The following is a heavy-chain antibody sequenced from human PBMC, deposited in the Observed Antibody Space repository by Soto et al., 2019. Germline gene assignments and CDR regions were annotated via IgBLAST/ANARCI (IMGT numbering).Heavy chain of an antibody. D-gene: IGHD5-18*01. CDR3: ARDRVLTAMVPDAFDI. V-gene: IGHV3-33*01. CDR1: GFTFSSYG. J-gene: IGHJ3*02. CDR2: IWYDGSNK. Sequence: QVQLVESGGGVVQPGRSLRLSCAASGFTFSSYGMHWVRQAPGKGLEWVAGIWYDGSNKYYADSVKGRFTISRDNSKNTLYLQMNSLRAEDTAVYYCARDRVLTAMVPDAFDIWGQGTMVTVSS.